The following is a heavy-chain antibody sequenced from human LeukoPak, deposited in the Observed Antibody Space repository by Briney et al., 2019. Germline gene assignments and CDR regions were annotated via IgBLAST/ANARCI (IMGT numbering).Heavy chain of an antibody. CDR3: AHSGYDILTGYSDFDY. D-gene: IGHD3-9*01. V-gene: IGHV2-5*02. CDR1: GFSLSTSGVG. Sequence: SGPTLVNPTQTLTLTCTFSGFSLSTSGVGVGWIRQPPGKALEWLALIYWDDDKRYSPSLKSRLTITKDTSKNQVVLTMTNMEPVDTATYYCAHSGYDILTGYSDFDYWGQGTLVTVSS. J-gene: IGHJ4*02. CDR2: IYWDDDK.